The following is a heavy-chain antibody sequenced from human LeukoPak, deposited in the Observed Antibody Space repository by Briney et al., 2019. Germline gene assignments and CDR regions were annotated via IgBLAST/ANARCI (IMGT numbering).Heavy chain of an antibody. CDR1: GFPFSSYG. D-gene: IGHD6-19*01. CDR3: ARDLSAAFDF. Sequence: PGGPLRLSCAASGFPFSSYGMHWVRQAPGKGLEWVARLVYDERSDYANSVKGRFSISRDNSKNTLFLDMSDLRVEDTAVYYCARDLSAAFDFWGQGVLVTVSS. J-gene: IGHJ4*02. CDR2: LVYDERS. V-gene: IGHV3-33*05.